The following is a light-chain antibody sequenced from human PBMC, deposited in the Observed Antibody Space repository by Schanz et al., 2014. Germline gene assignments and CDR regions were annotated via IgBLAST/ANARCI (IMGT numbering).Light chain of an antibody. V-gene: IGKV1-9*01. Sequence: IQLTQSPSSLSASVGDRVTITCRASQGISSYLAWYQQKPGKAPKVLIYTASTLQSGVPSRFSGSGSGTDFTLTISSLQPEDFATYYCQQYNSFATFGQGTKVEIK. CDR2: TAS. J-gene: IGKJ1*01. CDR3: QQYNSFAT. CDR1: QGISSY.